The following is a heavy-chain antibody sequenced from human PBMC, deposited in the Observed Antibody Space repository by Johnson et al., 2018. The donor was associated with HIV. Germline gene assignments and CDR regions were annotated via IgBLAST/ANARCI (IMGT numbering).Heavy chain of an antibody. CDR3: AALGQYAFDV. Sequence: QVQLVESGGGLVQPGGSLRLSCAASGFTFSSYGMHWVRQAPGQGLEWVALISFDGSNKYYADSVKGRFTISRDNSKNTLYLQMNSLRAEDTAVYYCAALGQYAFDVWGQGTMVTVSS. CDR1: GFTFSSYG. J-gene: IGHJ3*01. V-gene: IGHV3-30*03. CDR2: ISFDGSNK.